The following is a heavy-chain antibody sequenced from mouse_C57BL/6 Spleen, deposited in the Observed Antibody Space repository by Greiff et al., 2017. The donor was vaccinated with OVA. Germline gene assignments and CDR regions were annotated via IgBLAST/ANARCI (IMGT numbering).Heavy chain of an antibody. J-gene: IGHJ4*01. CDR1: GYTFTNYW. CDR2: IYPGGGYT. Sequence: VKLVESGAELVRPGTSVKMSCKASGYTFTNYWIGWAKQRPGHGLEWIGDIYPGGGYTNYNEKFKGKATLTADKSSSTAYMQFSSLTSEDSAIYYCATFDEGYAMDYWGQGTSVTVSS. CDR3: ATFDEGYAMDY. V-gene: IGHV1-63*01.